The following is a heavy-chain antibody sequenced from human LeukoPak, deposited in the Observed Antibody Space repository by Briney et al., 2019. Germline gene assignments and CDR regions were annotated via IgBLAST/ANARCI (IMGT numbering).Heavy chain of an antibody. CDR2: MYHSGST. Sequence: SSETLSLTCSVSNYSISTDYYWGWIRQPPGKGLEWIGTMYHSGSTYYNPSLKSRVTISVDTSENQFSLRLSSVTAADTAVYYCARCDVWGSYRAFDYWGQGTLVTVSS. CDR3: ARCDVWGSYRAFDY. J-gene: IGHJ4*02. V-gene: IGHV4-38-2*02. CDR1: NYSISTDYY. D-gene: IGHD3-16*02.